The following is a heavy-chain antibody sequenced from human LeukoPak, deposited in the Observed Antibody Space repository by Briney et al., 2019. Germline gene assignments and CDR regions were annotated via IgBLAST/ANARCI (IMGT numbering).Heavy chain of an antibody. D-gene: IGHD2-15*01. V-gene: IGHV1-69*13. CDR3: ARGGGDCSGGSCQLDY. Sequence: SVNVSCTAFGGTFSIYAISWVRQAPGQGLEWMGGIIPIFGTANYAQKFQCRVTITADESTSTAYMELSSLRSEDTAVYYCARGGGDCSGGSCQLDYWGQGTLVTVSS. J-gene: IGHJ4*02. CDR1: GGTFSIYA. CDR2: IIPIFGTA.